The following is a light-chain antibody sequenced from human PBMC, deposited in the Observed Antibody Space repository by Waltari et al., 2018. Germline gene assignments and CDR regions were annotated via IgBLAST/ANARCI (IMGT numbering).Light chain of an antibody. V-gene: IGLV2-23*02. CDR1: SSDVGNYKR. CDR2: AVS. Sequence: QSALTQPASVSGSPGQSLTTPSPGTSSDVGNYKRVAWYQQHPGKAPKLMISAVSKRPSGVSDRFSGSKSGDMASLTISGLQPEDEAEYFCSSYAGSSKGVFGGGTKVTVL. CDR3: SSYAGSSKGV. J-gene: IGLJ2*01.